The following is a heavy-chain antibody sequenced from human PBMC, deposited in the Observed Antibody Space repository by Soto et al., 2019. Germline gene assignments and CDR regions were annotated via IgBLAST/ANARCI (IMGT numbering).Heavy chain of an antibody. Sequence: SETLSLTCTVSGGSISSYYWSWIRQPPGKGLEWIGYIYYSGSTNYNPSLKSRVTISVDTSKNQFSLKLSSVTAADTAVYYCARRGLPGDFDIWGQGTMVTVSS. D-gene: IGHD7-27*01. V-gene: IGHV4-59*01. CDR3: ARRGLPGDFDI. J-gene: IGHJ3*02. CDR1: GGSISSYY. CDR2: IYYSGST.